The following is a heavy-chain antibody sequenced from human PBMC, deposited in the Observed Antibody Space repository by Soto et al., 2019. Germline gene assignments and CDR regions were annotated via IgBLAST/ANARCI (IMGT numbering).Heavy chain of an antibody. Sequence: GGSLRLSCAASGFTFSSYAMHWVRQAPGKGLEWVAVISYDGSNKYYADSVKGRFTISRDNSKNTLYLQMNSLRAEDTAVYYCARAPVSYFDYWGQGTLVTVSS. J-gene: IGHJ4*02. CDR3: ARAPVSYFDY. CDR1: GFTFSSYA. V-gene: IGHV3-30-3*01. CDR2: ISYDGSNK.